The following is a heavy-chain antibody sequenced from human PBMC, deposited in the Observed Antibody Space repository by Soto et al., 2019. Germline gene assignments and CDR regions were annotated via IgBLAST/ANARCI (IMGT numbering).Heavy chain of an antibody. CDR3: ARGGGVYCSGGSCLSRAFDI. V-gene: IGHV1-46*01. J-gene: IGHJ3*02. CDR1: GYTFTSYY. CDR2: INPSGGST. Sequence: QVQLVQSGAEVKKPGASVKVSCKASGYTFTSYYMHWVRQAPGQGLEWMGIINPSGGSTSYAQKFQGRVTMPRDTSTSTVYMELSSLRSEDTAVYYCARGGGVYCSGGSCLSRAFDIWGQGTMVTVSS. D-gene: IGHD2-15*01.